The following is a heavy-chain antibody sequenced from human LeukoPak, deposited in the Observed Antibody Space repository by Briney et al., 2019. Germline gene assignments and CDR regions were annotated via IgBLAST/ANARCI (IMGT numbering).Heavy chain of an antibody. Sequence: GGSLRLSCAASGFTFSRLAMTWVRQAPGKGLEWVSTISASGPYYADAVRGRFTISRDNSRNTLSLQMDSLRAEDTAVYYCARMVRGDRGLLDYYYGMDVWGQGTTVTVSS. V-gene: IGHV3-23*01. D-gene: IGHD3-10*01. CDR3: ARMVRGDRGLLDYYYGMDV. CDR1: GFTFSRLA. CDR2: ISASGP. J-gene: IGHJ6*02.